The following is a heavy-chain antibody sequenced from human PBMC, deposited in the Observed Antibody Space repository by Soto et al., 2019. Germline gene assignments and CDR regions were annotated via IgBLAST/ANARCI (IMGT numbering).Heavy chain of an antibody. CDR3: ARDQIPITGTTTYYYGMDV. V-gene: IGHV1-2*04. Sequence: ASVKVSCKASGYTFTGCYMHWVRQAPGQGLEWMGWINPNSGGTNYAQKFQGWVTMTRDTSISTAYMELSRLRSDDTAVYYCARDQIPITGTTTYYYGMDVWGQGTTVTVSS. CDR2: INPNSGGT. D-gene: IGHD1-7*01. J-gene: IGHJ6*02. CDR1: GYTFTGCY.